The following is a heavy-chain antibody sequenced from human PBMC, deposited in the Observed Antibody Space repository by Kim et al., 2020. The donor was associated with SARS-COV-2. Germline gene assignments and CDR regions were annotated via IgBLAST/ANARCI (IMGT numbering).Heavy chain of an antibody. CDR1: GVSVSRNY. CDR3: ASDVGGWGLNRGYWN. J-gene: IGHJ4*02. Sequence: GGSLRLSCSAFGVSVSRNYMSWVRQAPGKGLEWVSVIYIDGNTDYANSVEGRFTIFRDNSKNTVYLQMSNLRAEDTAMYYRASDVGGWGLNRGYWNWSQGTLVTVSS. CDR2: IYIDGNT. V-gene: IGHV3-66*01. D-gene: IGHD5-12*01.